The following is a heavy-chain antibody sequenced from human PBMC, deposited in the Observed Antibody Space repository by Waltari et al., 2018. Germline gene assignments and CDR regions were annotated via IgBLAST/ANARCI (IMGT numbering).Heavy chain of an antibody. D-gene: IGHD6-13*01. V-gene: IGHV4-38-2*01. CDR2: IYHSGST. J-gene: IGHJ4*02. Sequence: QVQLQESGPGLVKPSETLSLTCAVSGYSISSGYYWGWIRQPPGKGLEWIGSIYHSGSTYYTPSLKSRVTISVDTSKNQFSLKLSSVTAADTAVYYCARHLKEGIAAAGPIDYWGQGTLVTVSS. CDR1: GYSISSGYY. CDR3: ARHLKEGIAAAGPIDY.